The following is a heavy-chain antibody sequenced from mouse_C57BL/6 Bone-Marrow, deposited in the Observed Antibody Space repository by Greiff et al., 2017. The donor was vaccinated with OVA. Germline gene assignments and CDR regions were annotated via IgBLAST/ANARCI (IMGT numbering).Heavy chain of an antibody. J-gene: IGHJ4*01. Sequence: EVKLVESGGDLVKPGGSLKLSCAASGFTFSSYGMSWVRQTPDKRLEWVATICSGGSYTYYPDSVKGRFTISRDNAKNTLYLQMSSLKSEDTAMYYCARRGSGAMDYWGQGTSVTVSS. CDR2: ICSGGSYT. CDR3: ARRGSGAMDY. CDR1: GFTFSSYG. D-gene: IGHD1-1*01. V-gene: IGHV5-6*02.